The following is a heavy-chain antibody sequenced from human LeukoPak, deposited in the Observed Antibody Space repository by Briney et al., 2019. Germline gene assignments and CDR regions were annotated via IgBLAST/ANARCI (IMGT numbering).Heavy chain of an antibody. CDR2: IYSSGRT. Sequence: SETLSLTCSVSGGSISSYYWSWIRQPPGKGLEWIGYIYSSGRTTYNPSLKSRVTISVGTSKNQFSLKLSSVTAADTAVYYCARVRAGYSSSWLNYYYYYMDVWGKGTTVTISS. CDR1: GGSISSYY. J-gene: IGHJ6*03. D-gene: IGHD6-13*01. CDR3: ARVRAGYSSSWLNYYYYYMDV. V-gene: IGHV4-59*01.